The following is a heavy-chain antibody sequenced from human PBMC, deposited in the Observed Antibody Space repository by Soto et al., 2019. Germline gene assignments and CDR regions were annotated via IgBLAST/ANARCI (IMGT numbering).Heavy chain of an antibody. CDR1: GGTFSSYT. D-gene: IGHD3-9*01. Sequence: QVQLVQSGAEVKKPGSSVKVSCKASGGTFSSYTISWVRQAPGQGLEWMGRIIPIVGITTYAQRFQGRVTITADKPTSTANMELSSLTSEDTAVYYCARGGWDYHTWGQGTLVTVSS. V-gene: IGHV1-69*02. J-gene: IGHJ1*01. CDR2: IIPIVGIT. CDR3: ARGGWDYHT.